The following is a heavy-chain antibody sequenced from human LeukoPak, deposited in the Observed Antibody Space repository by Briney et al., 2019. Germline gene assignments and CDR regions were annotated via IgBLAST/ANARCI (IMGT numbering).Heavy chain of an antibody. Sequence: GGSLRLSCAASKFIFSSYALSWVRQAPGKGLEWFSAINDNGGSTYYADSVKGRFTISRDNSKNTLYLQMNSLRAEDTAVYYCAKSLYSGTCRAIDYWGQGALVTVSS. CDR2: INDNGGST. J-gene: IGHJ4*02. CDR3: AKSLYSGTCRAIDY. V-gene: IGHV3-23*01. CDR1: KFIFSSYA. D-gene: IGHD1-26*01.